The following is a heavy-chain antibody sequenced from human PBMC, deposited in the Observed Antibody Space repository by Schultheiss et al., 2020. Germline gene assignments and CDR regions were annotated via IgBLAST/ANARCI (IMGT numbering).Heavy chain of an antibody. CDR2: ISSSSSYI. CDR3: AIRGIAAAGYFDY. CDR1: GFTFSSYW. J-gene: IGHJ4*02. D-gene: IGHD6-13*01. Sequence: GGSLRLSCAASGFTFSSYWMHWVRQAPGKGLVWVSSISSSSSYIYYADSVKGRFTISRDNAKNSLYLQMNSLRAEDTAVYYCAIRGIAAAGYFDYWGQGTLVTVSS. V-gene: IGHV3-21*01.